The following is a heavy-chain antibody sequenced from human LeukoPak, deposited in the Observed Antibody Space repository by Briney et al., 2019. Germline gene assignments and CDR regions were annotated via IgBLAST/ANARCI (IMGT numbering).Heavy chain of an antibody. J-gene: IGHJ4*02. CDR2: IVYDGGYK. CDR3: AKVQSYYGILTGDPFDY. CDR1: GFTINSHG. Sequence: GXSLRLSCAASGFTINSHGMHWVRQGPGKGPEWVAFIVYDGGYKYYADSVKGRFTISRDNSKNTLFLQMNSLRTEDTAVYYCAKVQSYYGILTGDPFDYWGQGTLVTVSS. D-gene: IGHD3-9*01. V-gene: IGHV3-30*02.